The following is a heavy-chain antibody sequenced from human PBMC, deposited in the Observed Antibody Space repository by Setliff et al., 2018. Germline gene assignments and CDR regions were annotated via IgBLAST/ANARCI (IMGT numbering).Heavy chain of an antibody. Sequence: ASVKVSCKASGYTFTNYAIHWVRQAPGQRLEWMGWINAGSGDTKYSQDFQGRVTITRDTSASTAYMDLSSLRSDDMAVYYCARGRPTANPYYYYYMDVWGKGTTVTAP. CDR1: GYTFTNYA. V-gene: IGHV1-3*03. J-gene: IGHJ6*03. CDR3: ARGRPTANPYYYYYMDV. CDR2: INAGSGDT. D-gene: IGHD4-4*01.